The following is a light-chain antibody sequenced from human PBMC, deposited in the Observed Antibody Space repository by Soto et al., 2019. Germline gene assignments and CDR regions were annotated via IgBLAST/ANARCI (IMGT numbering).Light chain of an antibody. Sequence: DIQMTQSPSTLSGSVGDRATITCRASQSVRNWLAWYQQKPGKAPKSLIYETSTLQSGVPSRFSGSGSGTDFTLTIKSLQPEDFGTYYCQQYDNFPPTFGGGTTVEIK. CDR1: QSVRNW. CDR3: QQYDNFPPT. V-gene: IGKV1D-16*01. CDR2: ETS. J-gene: IGKJ4*01.